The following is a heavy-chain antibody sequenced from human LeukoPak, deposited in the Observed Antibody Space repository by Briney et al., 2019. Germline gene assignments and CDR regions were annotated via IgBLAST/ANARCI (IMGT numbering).Heavy chain of an antibody. J-gene: IGHJ4*02. CDR2: ISSSSSYI. D-gene: IGHD6-13*01. V-gene: IGHV3-21*01. Sequence: GGSLRLSCAASGSTFSSYSMNWVRQAPGKGLEWVSSISSSSSYIYYADSVKGRFTISRDNAKNSLYLQMNSLRAEDTAVYYCARGRSSWYGAYYFDYWGQGTLVTVSS. CDR3: ARGRSSWYGAYYFDY. CDR1: GSTFSSYS.